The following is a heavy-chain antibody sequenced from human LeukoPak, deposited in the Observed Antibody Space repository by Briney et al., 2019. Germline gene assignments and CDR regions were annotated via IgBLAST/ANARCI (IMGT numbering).Heavy chain of an antibody. J-gene: IGHJ4*02. D-gene: IGHD6-13*01. CDR1: GGSISSGSYY. V-gene: IGHV4-61*02. CDR3: ARDYIAAADYFDY. CDR2: VHTIGST. Sequence: SETLSLTCTVAGGSISSGSYYWSWIRQPAGKGLEWIGRVHTIGSTSYNPSLKSRVTISADTSKNQFSLKLSSVTAADTAVYYCARDYIAAADYFDYWGQGTLVTVSS.